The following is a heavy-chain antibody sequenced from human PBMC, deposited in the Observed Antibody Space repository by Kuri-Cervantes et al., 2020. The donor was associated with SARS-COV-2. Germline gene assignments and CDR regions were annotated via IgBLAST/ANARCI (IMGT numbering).Heavy chain of an antibody. CDR3: AKRTSTGVYSIPSGPLDY. CDR2: ISGSGGST. V-gene: IGHV3-23*01. CDR1: GFTFSSYA. D-gene: IGHD6-13*01. J-gene: IGHJ4*02. Sequence: GESLKISCAASGFTFSSYAMSWVRQAPGKGLEWVSAISGSGGSTYYADSVKGRFTISRDNSKNTLYLQMNSLRAEDTAVYYCAKRTSTGVYSIPSGPLDYWGQGTLVTVSS.